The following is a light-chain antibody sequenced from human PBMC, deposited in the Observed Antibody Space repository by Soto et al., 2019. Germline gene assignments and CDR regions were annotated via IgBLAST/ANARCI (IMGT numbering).Light chain of an antibody. J-gene: IGKJ5*01. CDR3: HQSSNSIT. CDR1: QSVSSY. V-gene: IGKV3-11*01. CDR2: DAS. Sequence: IVMTQSPSTLSLSPGERATLSCRASQSVSSYLAWYQKKPGHATRLLIYDASNRATGVPARFSGSGSGTDFPITISRLAHEDFAVYYRHQSSNSITFGQGTRLEIK.